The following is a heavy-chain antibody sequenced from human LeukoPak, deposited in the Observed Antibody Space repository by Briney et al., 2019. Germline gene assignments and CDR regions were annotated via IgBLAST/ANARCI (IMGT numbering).Heavy chain of an antibody. CDR1: GFTFSSYA. Sequence: PGGSLRLSCAASGFTFSSYAMSWVRQAPGKGLEWVSAISGSGGSTYYADSVKGRFTISRDNSKNTLYLQMNSLRAEDTAVYYCAKDPRLYSGYDYIFDYWGQGTLVTVSS. CDR2: ISGSGGST. CDR3: AKDPRLYSGYDYIFDY. V-gene: IGHV3-23*01. D-gene: IGHD5-12*01. J-gene: IGHJ4*02.